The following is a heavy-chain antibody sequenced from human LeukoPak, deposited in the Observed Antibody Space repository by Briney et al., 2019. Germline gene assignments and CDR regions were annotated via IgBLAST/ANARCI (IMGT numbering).Heavy chain of an antibody. J-gene: IGHJ5*02. CDR2: ISGSGGST. Sequence: PGGSLRLSCAASGLTFSSYAMSWVRQAPGKGLEWVSAISGSGGSTYYADSVKGRFTISRDNSKNTPYLQMNSLRAEDTAAYYCAKSGITMIWGRGTDNWFDPWGQGTLVTVSS. CDR3: AKSGITMIWGRGTDNWFDP. V-gene: IGHV3-23*01. CDR1: GLTFSSYA. D-gene: IGHD3-10*01.